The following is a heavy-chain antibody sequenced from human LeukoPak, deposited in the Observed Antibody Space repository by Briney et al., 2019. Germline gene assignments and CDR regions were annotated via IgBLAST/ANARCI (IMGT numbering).Heavy chain of an antibody. CDR3: ARHSPGGSGSYWFDPYYFDY. CDR1: GGSISSYY. V-gene: IGHV4-59*08. J-gene: IGHJ4*02. CDR2: IYYSGST. D-gene: IGHD3-10*01. Sequence: SETLSLTCTVSGGSISSYYWSWIRQPPGKGLEWIGYIYYSGSTDYNPSLKSRVTISVDTSKNQFSLKLSSVTAADTAVYYCARHSPGGSGSYWFDPYYFDYWGQGTLVTVSS.